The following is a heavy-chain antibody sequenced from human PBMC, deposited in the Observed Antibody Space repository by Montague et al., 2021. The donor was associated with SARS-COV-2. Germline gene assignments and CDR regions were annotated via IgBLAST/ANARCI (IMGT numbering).Heavy chain of an antibody. CDR1: GFNFGTYP. CDR2: ISHHGKDK. Sequence: SLRLSCAISGFNFGTYPMHWVRRAPGKGLEWVAYISHHGKDKFYAASVGGRFSISRDISENSVYLQMDGLRVEDTALYHCVRESHPYGVGGFDVWGQGTMVVVSS. CDR3: VRESHPYGVGGFDV. D-gene: IGHD4-17*01. V-gene: IGHV3-30*04. J-gene: IGHJ3*01.